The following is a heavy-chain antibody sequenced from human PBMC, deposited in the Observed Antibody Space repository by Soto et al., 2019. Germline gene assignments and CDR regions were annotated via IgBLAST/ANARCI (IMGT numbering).Heavy chain of an antibody. V-gene: IGHV3-23*01. CDR2: ISVSGGST. Sequence: PGGSRRLSCGASGFTCSNYAMSWVRQAPGKGLEWVSAISVSGGSTYYADSVKGRFTISRDNSKNTLYLQMNYLRAEDTAVYYCAKGTYDILTGYLYFDYWGQGTLVTVSS. CDR3: AKGTYDILTGYLYFDY. J-gene: IGHJ4*02. D-gene: IGHD3-9*01. CDR1: GFTCSNYA.